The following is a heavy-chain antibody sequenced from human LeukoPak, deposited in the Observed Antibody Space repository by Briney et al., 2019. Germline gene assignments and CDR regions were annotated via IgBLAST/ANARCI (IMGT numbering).Heavy chain of an antibody. V-gene: IGHV3-30-3*01. CDR2: ISYDGSNK. CDR3: GSGSYYADY. CDR1: GFTFSSYA. Sequence: GGSLRLSCAASGFTFSSYAMHWVRQAPGKGLEWVAVISYDGSNKYYADSVKGRFTISRDNSKNTLYLQMNSLRAEDTAVYYCGSGSYYADYWGQGTLVTVSS. D-gene: IGHD1-26*01. J-gene: IGHJ4*02.